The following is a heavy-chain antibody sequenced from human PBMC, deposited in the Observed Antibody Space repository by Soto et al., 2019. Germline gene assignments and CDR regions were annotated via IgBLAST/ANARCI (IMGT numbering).Heavy chain of an antibody. CDR3: AQQLVSPLRWNYYYHDGVDV. Sequence: SVKVSCKASGGTFRSYAISWVRQAPGQGLEWMGGIIPIFGTANYAQKFQGRVTITADESTSTAYMELSSPRSEDTAVYYCAQQLVSPLRWNYYYHDGVDVWGQGTTVTV. CDR1: GGTFRSYA. V-gene: IGHV1-69*13. J-gene: IGHJ6*02. CDR2: IIPIFGTA. D-gene: IGHD6-13*01.